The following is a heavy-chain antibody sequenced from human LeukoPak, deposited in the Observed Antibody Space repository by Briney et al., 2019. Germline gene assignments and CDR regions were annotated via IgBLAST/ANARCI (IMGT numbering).Heavy chain of an antibody. J-gene: IGHJ4*02. CDR1: GGSISSYY. CDR2: IYYSGST. CDR3: ARVRGIAVAGNGIDY. D-gene: IGHD6-19*01. Sequence: PSETLSLTCTVSGGSISSYYWSWIRHPPGRGLEWIGYIYYSGSTNYNPSLKSRVTISVDTSKNQFSLKLTSVTAADTAVYYCARVRGIAVAGNGIDYWGQGTLVTVSS. V-gene: IGHV4-59*01.